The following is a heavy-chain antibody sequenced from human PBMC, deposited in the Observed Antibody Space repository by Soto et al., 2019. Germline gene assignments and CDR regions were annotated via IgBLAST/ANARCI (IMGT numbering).Heavy chain of an antibody. CDR2: ISYDGSNK. J-gene: IGHJ4*02. CDR3: AKDSEGYYDSSGYCHY. D-gene: IGHD3-22*01. CDR1: VFTFSSYG. Sequence: RWSLRLSCSASVFTFSSYGMHWFRQAPGKGLEWVAVISYDGSNKYYADSVKGRFTISRDNSKNTLYLQMNSLRAEDTAVYYCAKDSEGYYDSSGYCHYWGQGTLVTVSS. V-gene: IGHV3-30*18.